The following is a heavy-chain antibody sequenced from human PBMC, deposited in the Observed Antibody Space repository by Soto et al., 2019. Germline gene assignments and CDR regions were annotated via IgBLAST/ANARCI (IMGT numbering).Heavy chain of an antibody. CDR1: GFTFSSYG. CDR3: AKDSYFGEENSSGWDHFDY. CDR2: ISYDGSNK. Sequence: SLRLSCAASGFTFSSYGMHWVRQAPGKGLEWVAVISYDGSNKYYADSVKGRFTISRDNSKNTLHLQMNSLRAEDTAVYYCAKDSYFGEENSSGWDHFDYWGQGTLVTVSS. D-gene: IGHD6-19*01. V-gene: IGHV3-30*18. J-gene: IGHJ4*02.